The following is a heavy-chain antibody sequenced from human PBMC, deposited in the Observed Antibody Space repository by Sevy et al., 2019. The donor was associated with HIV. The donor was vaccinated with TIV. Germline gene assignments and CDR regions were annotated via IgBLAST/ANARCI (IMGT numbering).Heavy chain of an antibody. V-gene: IGHV3-48*01. CDR1: GFTFSSYS. Sequence: GGSLRLSCAASGFTFSSYSMNWVRQAPGKGLEWVSYISSSSSTIYYADSVKGRFTISRDNAKNTLFLQMNSLRAEDTAVYYCTKNTAAAGTGGFDYWGQGTLVTVSS. CDR3: TKNTAAAGTGGFDY. J-gene: IGHJ4*02. CDR2: ISSSSSTI. D-gene: IGHD6-13*01.